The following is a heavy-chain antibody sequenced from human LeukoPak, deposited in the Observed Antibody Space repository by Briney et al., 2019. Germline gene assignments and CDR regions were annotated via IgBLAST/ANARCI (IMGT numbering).Heavy chain of an antibody. CDR3: ARVRDTSGYFDYGY. D-gene: IGHD3-22*01. J-gene: IGHJ4*02. CDR2: IYPGDSAT. Sequence: GESLKISCKGSGYSFTGYWIGWVRQMPGKGLEWMGIIYPGDSATRYSPSFQGQVTISADRSISTAYLQWSSLKASDTAIYYCARVRDTSGYFDYGYWGRGTLVTVSS. V-gene: IGHV5-51*01. CDR1: GYSFTGYW.